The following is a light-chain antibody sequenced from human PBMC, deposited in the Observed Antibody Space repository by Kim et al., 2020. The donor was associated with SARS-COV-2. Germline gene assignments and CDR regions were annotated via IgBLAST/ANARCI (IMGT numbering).Light chain of an antibody. J-gene: IGKJ2*01. V-gene: IGKV3-15*01. Sequence: EIVMTQSPATLSVSPGERATLSCRASQSVSSNLAWYQQKPGQAPRLLIYAASTRATGIPARFSGSGSGTEFTLIISSLQSEDFAVYYCQQYNNWPPYTFGQGTKLEI. CDR2: AAS. CDR3: QQYNNWPPYT. CDR1: QSVSSN.